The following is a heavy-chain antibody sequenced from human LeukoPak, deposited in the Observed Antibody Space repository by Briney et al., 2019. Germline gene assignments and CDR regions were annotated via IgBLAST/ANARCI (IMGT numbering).Heavy chain of an antibody. CDR1: GGSISSYY. D-gene: IGHD5-24*01. Sequence: SETLSLTCTVSGGSISSYYWSWIRQPPGKGLEWIGYIYSSGSTNHNPSLKSRVTISVDTSKNQFSLRLSSVTTTDAAVYYCAKRDGYNSMIDYWGQGTLVTVSS. CDR3: AKRDGYNSMIDY. V-gene: IGHV4-59*01. J-gene: IGHJ4*02. CDR2: IYSSGST.